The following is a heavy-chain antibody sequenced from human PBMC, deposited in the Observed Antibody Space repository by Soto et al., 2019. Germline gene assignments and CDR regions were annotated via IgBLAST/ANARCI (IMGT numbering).Heavy chain of an antibody. CDR3: ARGDNGSGSYY. Sequence: SETLALPCAVSGCSMRSGDYYWSWIRQPPGKGLEWIGYIYYSGSTYYNPSLKSRVTISVDTSKNQFSLKLSSVTAADTAVYYCARGDNGSGSYYWGQGTLVTVSS. CDR2: IYYSGST. J-gene: IGHJ4*02. V-gene: IGHV4-30-4*01. D-gene: IGHD3-10*01. CDR1: GCSMRSGDYY.